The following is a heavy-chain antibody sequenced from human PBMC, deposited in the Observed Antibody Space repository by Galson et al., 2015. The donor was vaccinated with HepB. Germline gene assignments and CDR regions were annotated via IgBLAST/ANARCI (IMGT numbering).Heavy chain of an antibody. CDR1: GDSVSTDSAA. J-gene: IGHJ5*02. D-gene: IGHD3-16*01. CDR3: ARVAWGRLDP. Sequence: WAISGDSVSTDSAAWHLVRQSPSGGLEWLGRAIYRSRRFHNYAVSLESRLAIIPDTSKNHFPLQLKPVTPEDTAVYYCARVAWGRLDPWGQGTLVIVSS. CDR2: AIYRSRRFH. V-gene: IGHV6-1*01.